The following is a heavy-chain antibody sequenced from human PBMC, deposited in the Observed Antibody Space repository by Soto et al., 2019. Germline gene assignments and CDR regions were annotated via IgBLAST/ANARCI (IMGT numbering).Heavy chain of an antibody. CDR1: GGSINSYY. CDR3: ARHATPYSNYGRYFDY. CDR2: IYYSGST. Sequence: PSETLSLACTVSGGSINSYYLSWSRQPPGKGLEWIGYIYYSGSTNYNPSLKSRVTISVATPKNQFSLKLSSVTAADTAVYYCARHATPYSNYGRYFDYWGQGTLVTV. J-gene: IGHJ4*02. V-gene: IGHV4-59*01. D-gene: IGHD4-4*01.